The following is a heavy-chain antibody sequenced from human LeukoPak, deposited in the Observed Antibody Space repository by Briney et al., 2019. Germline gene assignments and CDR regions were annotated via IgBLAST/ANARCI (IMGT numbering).Heavy chain of an antibody. J-gene: IGHJ4*02. D-gene: IGHD6-6*01. V-gene: IGHV3-53*01. CDR3: ARTAYSISSLGF. CDR2: IYSGDRR. Sequence: PGGSLRLSCEVSGLSVRGSYMSWVRQAPGKGLEWVSVIYSGDRRYYADSVKGRFTISRDTSKNTLYLQMNSLRADDTAIYYCARTAYSISSLGFWGQGALVTVSS. CDR1: GLSVRGSY.